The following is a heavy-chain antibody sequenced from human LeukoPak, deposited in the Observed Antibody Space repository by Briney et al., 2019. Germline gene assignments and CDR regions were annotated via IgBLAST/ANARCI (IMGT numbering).Heavy chain of an antibody. D-gene: IGHD3-10*01. Sequence: PGGSLRLSCAASGFTFSSYGMHWVRQAPGKGLEWVAVISYDGSNKYYADSVKGRFTISRDNSKNTLYLQMNSLRAEDTAVYYCARAMGYYGSGDAFDIWGQGTMVTVSS. CDR2: ISYDGSNK. J-gene: IGHJ3*02. CDR1: GFTFSSYG. CDR3: ARAMGYYGSGDAFDI. V-gene: IGHV3-30*03.